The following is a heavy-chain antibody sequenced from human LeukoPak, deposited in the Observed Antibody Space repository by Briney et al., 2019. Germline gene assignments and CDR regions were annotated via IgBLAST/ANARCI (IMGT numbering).Heavy chain of an antibody. D-gene: IGHD7-27*01. J-gene: IGHJ4*02. CDR2: IQQDGSEK. Sequence: GGSLRLSCAASGFTFSSFLMSWVRQAPGKGLECVANIQQDGSEKHSVDSVKGRFTISRDNAQNSLFLQMNSLRAEDTAVYYCASAGEADYFDYWGQGALVTVSS. CDR3: ASAGEADYFDY. V-gene: IGHV3-7*01. CDR1: GFTFSSFL.